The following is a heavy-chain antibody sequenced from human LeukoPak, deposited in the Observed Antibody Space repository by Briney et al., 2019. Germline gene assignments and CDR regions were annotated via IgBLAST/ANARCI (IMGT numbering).Heavy chain of an antibody. CDR3: ARVPLNYYDSSGYYLDY. Sequence: PSETLSLTCTVSGGSISSSSYYWGWIRQPPGKGLEWIGSIYHSGSTNYNPSLKSRVTISVDKSKNQFSLKLSSVTAADTAVYYCARVPLNYYDSSGYYLDYWGQGTLVTVSS. V-gene: IGHV4-39*07. J-gene: IGHJ4*02. D-gene: IGHD3-22*01. CDR2: IYHSGST. CDR1: GGSISSSSYY.